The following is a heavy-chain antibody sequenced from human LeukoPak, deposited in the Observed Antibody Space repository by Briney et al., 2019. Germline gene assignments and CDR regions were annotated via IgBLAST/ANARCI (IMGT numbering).Heavy chain of an antibody. J-gene: IGHJ5*02. Sequence: GASVKVSCKASGYTFTSYGISWVRQPPGQGLEWMGWIGAYNGNTNYAQKLQGRVTMTTDTSTSTAYMELRSLRSDDTAVYYCARLNTAMVVAWFDPWGQGTLVTVSS. D-gene: IGHD5-18*01. V-gene: IGHV1-18*01. CDR2: IGAYNGNT. CDR1: GYTFTSYG. CDR3: ARLNTAMVVAWFDP.